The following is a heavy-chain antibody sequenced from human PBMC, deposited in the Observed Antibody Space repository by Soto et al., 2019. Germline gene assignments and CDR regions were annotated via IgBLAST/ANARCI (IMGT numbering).Heavy chain of an antibody. J-gene: IGHJ4*02. V-gene: IGHV1-24*01. Sequence: QLQLVQSGAEVKKPGASVKVSCKVSGYTLAELSMHWVRQAPGKGLGWMGGFNPEDAETIYAQNFQGRVTMTEDTSTDTAYMELSSLRSEDSAVYYCTTGQRPIRFLEWLSRYYFDFWGQGTLVTVSS. CDR3: TTGQRPIRFLEWLSRYYFDF. CDR1: GYTLAELS. CDR2: FNPEDAET. D-gene: IGHD3-3*01.